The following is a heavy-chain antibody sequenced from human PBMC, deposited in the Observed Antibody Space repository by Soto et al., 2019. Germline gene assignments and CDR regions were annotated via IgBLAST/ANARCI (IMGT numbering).Heavy chain of an antibody. V-gene: IGHV2-5*02. CDR3: AHTHYYCYSGMDV. J-gene: IGHJ6*02. CDR1: GFSLSTSGVG. CDR2: IYWDDDK. Sequence: QIPLKESGPTLVKPTQTLTLTCTFSGFSLSTSGVGVGWIRQPPGKALEWLALIYWDDDKRYSPSLKSSLTISNVTFKIPGVRTMTKKCPVDTATYYGAHTHYYCYSGMDVWGQANTVTVSS.